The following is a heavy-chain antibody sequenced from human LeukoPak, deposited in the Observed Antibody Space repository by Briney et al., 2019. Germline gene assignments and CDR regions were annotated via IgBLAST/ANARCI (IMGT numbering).Heavy chain of an antibody. D-gene: IGHD3-16*01. CDR2: IRSDGSNK. V-gene: IGHV3-30*02. J-gene: IGHJ6*03. CDR1: GFSFSSYG. CDR3: AKDSAGDRGGAYVWGKSFAWVGGYMDV. Sequence: PGGSLRLSCAGSGFSFSSYGMHWVRQAPGKGLEWMAFIRSDGSNKYYADSVKGRFTISRDNSKNTLYLQMNSLRAEDTAVYYCAKDSAGDRGGAYVWGKSFAWVGGYMDVWGKGTTVTVSS.